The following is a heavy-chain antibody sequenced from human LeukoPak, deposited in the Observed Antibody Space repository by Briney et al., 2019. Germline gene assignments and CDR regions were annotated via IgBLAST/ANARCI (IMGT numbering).Heavy chain of an antibody. V-gene: IGHV3-9*01. CDR3: AKLRSGWNVHAFDI. Sequence: GRSLRLSCAASGFTFDDYAMHWVRQAPGKGLEWVSGISWNSGSIGYADSVKGRFTISRDNAKNSLYLQMNSLRAEDTALYYCAKLRSGWNVHAFDIWGQGTMVTVSS. CDR1: GFTFDDYA. J-gene: IGHJ3*02. CDR2: ISWNSGSI. D-gene: IGHD6-19*01.